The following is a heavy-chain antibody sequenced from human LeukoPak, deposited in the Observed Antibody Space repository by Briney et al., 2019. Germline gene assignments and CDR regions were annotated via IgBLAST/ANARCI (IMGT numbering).Heavy chain of an antibody. CDR1: GYTCTVYN. Sequence: ASVKVSCKASGYTCTVYNMRWVRQGPGQGLGRVGGVNPSSIGTNYAQKLQGRVTMTRHTSISTAYRELSRLTSDDTAVYYCARGVVGAYYYYYMDVWGKRTTVTVSS. D-gene: IGHD2-15*01. CDR3: ARGVVGAYYYYYMDV. CDR2: VNPSSIGT. J-gene: IGHJ6*03. V-gene: IGHV1-2*02.